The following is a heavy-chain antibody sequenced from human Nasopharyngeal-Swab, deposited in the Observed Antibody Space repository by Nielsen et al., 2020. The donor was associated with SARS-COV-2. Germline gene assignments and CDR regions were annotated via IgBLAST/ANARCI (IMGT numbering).Heavy chain of an antibody. CDR3: ARRKMAVAGTWWFDP. Sequence: WVRQAPGQGLEWMGRIIPILGIANYAQKFRGRVTITADKSTSTAYMELSSLRSEDTAVYYCARRKMAVAGTWWFDPWGQGTLVTVSS. V-gene: IGHV1-69*02. CDR2: IIPILGIA. J-gene: IGHJ5*02. D-gene: IGHD6-19*01.